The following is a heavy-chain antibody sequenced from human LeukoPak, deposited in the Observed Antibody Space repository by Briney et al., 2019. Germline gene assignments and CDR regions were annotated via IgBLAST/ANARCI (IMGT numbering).Heavy chain of an antibody. CDR3: ARDPESSSFDL. CDR1: GFSFSTYW. Sequence: GGSLRLSCAASGFSFSTYWMSWVRKTPEKGLKFVANIDQGGSVRNYMDSLKGRCTISRDNAKKSLYLEINSLRADDTAVYYCARDPESSSFDLWGRGALVTVSS. J-gene: IGHJ4*02. V-gene: IGHV3-7*01. D-gene: IGHD6-13*01. CDR2: IDQGGSVR.